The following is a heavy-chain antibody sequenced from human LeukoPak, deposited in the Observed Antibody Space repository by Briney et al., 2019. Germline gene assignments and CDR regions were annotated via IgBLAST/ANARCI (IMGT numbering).Heavy chain of an antibody. D-gene: IGHD6-19*01. J-gene: IGHJ5*02. CDR1: GFTFSNFW. Sequence: GGSLRLSCTASGFTFSNFWMGWVRQAPGKGLEWVANIKQDETEKFYLGSVKGRFTISRDNAKNSLYLQMNSLRAEDTAVYYCAKDEVTSGIAVADGDWFDPWGQGTLVTVSS. CDR2: IKQDETEK. CDR3: AKDEVTSGIAVADGDWFDP. V-gene: IGHV3-7*03.